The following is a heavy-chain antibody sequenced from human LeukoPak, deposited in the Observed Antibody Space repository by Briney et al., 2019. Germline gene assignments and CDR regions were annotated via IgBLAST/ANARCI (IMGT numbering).Heavy chain of an antibody. CDR3: ARVSITMVRGVILSREYYYMDV. Sequence: SETLSLTCTVSGGSISSYYWSWIRQPAGKGLEWIGRIYTSGSTDYNPSLKSRVTMSVDTSKNQFSLKLSSVTAADTAVYYCARVSITMVRGVILSREYYYMDVWGKGTTVTVSS. CDR1: GGSISSYY. J-gene: IGHJ6*03. D-gene: IGHD3-10*01. CDR2: IYTSGST. V-gene: IGHV4-4*07.